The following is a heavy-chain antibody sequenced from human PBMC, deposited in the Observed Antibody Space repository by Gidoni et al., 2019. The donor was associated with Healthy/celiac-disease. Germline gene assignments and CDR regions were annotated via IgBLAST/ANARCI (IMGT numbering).Heavy chain of an antibody. Sequence: QVQLVESGGGVVQPGRSLRLSCAAYGFTFSSYAMHWVRQAPGKGLGWVAVISYDGSNKYYADSVKGRFTISRDNSKNTLYLQMNSLRAEDTAVYYCARDGAGIGDYWGQGTLVTVSS. CDR2: ISYDGSNK. CDR3: ARDGAGIGDY. D-gene: IGHD3-16*02. V-gene: IGHV3-30-3*01. J-gene: IGHJ4*02. CDR1: GFTFSSYA.